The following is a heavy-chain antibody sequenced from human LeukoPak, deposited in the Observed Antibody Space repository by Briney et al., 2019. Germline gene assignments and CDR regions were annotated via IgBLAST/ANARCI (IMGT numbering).Heavy chain of an antibody. D-gene: IGHD5-18*01. CDR2: IYPGDSDT. V-gene: IGHV5-51*01. CDR3: ARLGYSYGDY. CDR1: GYRFTSYW. J-gene: IGHJ4*02. Sequence: GASLQISCQGSGYRFTSYWIGWVRQMPGKGLEWMGIIYPGDSDTRYSPSFQGQVTISADKSISTAYLQWSSLKASDTAMYYCARLGYSYGDYWGQGTLVTVSS.